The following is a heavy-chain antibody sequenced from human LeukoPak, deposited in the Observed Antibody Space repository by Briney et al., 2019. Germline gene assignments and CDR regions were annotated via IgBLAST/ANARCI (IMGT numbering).Heavy chain of an antibody. CDR3: ASGSYRAHYYYGMDV. Sequence: ASVKVSCKASGYTFTGYYMHWVRQAPGQGLEWMGRINPNSGGTNYAQKFQGRVTITADESTSTAYMELSSLRSEDTAVYYCASGSYRAHYYYGMDVWGQGTTVTVSS. J-gene: IGHJ6*02. CDR1: GYTFTGYY. CDR2: INPNSGGT. V-gene: IGHV1-2*06.